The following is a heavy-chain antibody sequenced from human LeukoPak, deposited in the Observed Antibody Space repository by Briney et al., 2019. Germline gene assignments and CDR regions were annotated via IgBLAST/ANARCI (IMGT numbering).Heavy chain of an antibody. J-gene: IGHJ5*02. V-gene: IGHV3-7*01. CDR2: IKQDGSEK. Sequence: PGGSLRLSCAASGFTFSSYWMSWVRQAPGKGLEWVANIKQDGSEKYYVDSVKGRFTISRDNAKNSLYLQMNSLRAEDTAVYYCAREYGAWDVYNWFDPWAREPWSPSPQ. D-gene: IGHD1-26*01. CDR3: AREYGAWDVYNWFDP. CDR1: GFTFSSYW.